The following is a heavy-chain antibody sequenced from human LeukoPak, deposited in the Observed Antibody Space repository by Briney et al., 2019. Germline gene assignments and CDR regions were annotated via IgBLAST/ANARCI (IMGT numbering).Heavy chain of an antibody. CDR3: ARGYCSGGSCYGDAFDI. Sequence: PSGTLSLTCAVSGGSISSSNWWSWVRQPPGKGLEWIGEIYHSGSTNYNPSLKSRVTISVDKSKNQFSLKLSSVTAADTAVYYCARGYCSGGSCYGDAFDIWGQGTMVTVSS. CDR2: IYHSGST. V-gene: IGHV4-4*02. D-gene: IGHD2-15*01. CDR1: GGSISSSNW. J-gene: IGHJ3*02.